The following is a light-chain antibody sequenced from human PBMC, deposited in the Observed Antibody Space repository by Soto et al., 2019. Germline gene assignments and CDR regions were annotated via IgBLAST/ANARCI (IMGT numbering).Light chain of an antibody. J-gene: IGKJ1*01. CDR2: DAS. CDR1: QSISSW. CDR3: QQYNSYWT. Sequence: DIQMTQSPSTLSASVGDRVTITCRASQSISSWLAWYQQKPGKAPKLLIYDASSLESGGPSRFSGSGSGTEFPIHLSSLQPDDFATYYCQQYNSYWTFGQGTKVEIK. V-gene: IGKV1-5*01.